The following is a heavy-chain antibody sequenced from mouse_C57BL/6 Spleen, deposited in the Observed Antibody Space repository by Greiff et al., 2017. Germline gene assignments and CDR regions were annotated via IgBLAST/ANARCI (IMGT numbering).Heavy chain of an antibody. CDR3: ARDLYYDYDRGLDY. Sequence: ESGPGLVKPSQSLSLTCSVTGYSITSGYYWNWIRQFPGNKLEWMGYISYDGSTNYNPSLKNRIPITRDTSKNQFFLKLNSETTEDTATDYCARDLYYDYDRGLDYWGQGTTLTVSS. V-gene: IGHV3-6*01. CDR1: GYSITSGYY. D-gene: IGHD2-4*01. J-gene: IGHJ2*01. CDR2: ISYDGST.